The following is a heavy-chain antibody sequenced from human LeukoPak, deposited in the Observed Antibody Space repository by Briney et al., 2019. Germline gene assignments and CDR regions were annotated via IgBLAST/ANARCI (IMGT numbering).Heavy chain of an antibody. CDR2: MNPNSGNT. CDR3: ARGNGGYDILTGPPYMDV. CDR1: GYTFTSYD. V-gene: IGHV1-8*01. D-gene: IGHD3-9*01. Sequence: GASVKVSCKASGYTFTSYDINWVRQATGQGLEWMGWMNPNSGNTGYAQKFQGRVTMTRNTSISTAYMELSSLRSEDTAVYYCARGNGGYDILTGPPYMDVWGKGTMVTVSS. J-gene: IGHJ6*03.